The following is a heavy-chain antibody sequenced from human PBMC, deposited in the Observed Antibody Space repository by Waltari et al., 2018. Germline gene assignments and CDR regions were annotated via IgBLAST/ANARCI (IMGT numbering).Heavy chain of an antibody. Sequence: EVQLVESGGGLVQPGMSLRLSCAVSGFNLNDYAMHWVRQAPGKGLEGVSAIVWEGGGTGYADSGKGRFTISRDKAKNTLYLQMDSLRADDTALYYCGKDLEPGGMGVWGQGTTVTVSS. D-gene: IGHD3-10*01. CDR1: GFNLNDYA. V-gene: IGHV3-9*01. J-gene: IGHJ6*02. CDR2: IVWEGGGT. CDR3: GKDLEPGGMGV.